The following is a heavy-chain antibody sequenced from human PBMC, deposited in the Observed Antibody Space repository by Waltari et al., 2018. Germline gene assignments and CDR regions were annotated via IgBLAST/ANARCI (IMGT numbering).Heavy chain of an antibody. Sequence: EVQLVETGGGLIQPGGSLRLSCAASGFTVSTNSMSWVRQAPGKGLEWVSVIYTGGSTGYADSVKGRFTISRDNSKNTVYLQMNSLRVEDTAVYYCARPPNCGGDCSWGQGTLVTVSS. CDR3: ARPPNCGGDCS. D-gene: IGHD2-21*01. V-gene: IGHV3-53*02. J-gene: IGHJ5*02. CDR1: GFTVSTNS. CDR2: IYTGGST.